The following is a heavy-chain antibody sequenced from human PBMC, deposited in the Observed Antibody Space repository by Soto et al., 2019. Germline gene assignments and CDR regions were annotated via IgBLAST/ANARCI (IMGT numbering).Heavy chain of an antibody. V-gene: IGHV1-69*08. D-gene: IGHD2-21*01. CDR3: ARDVAIRRTYWYFDL. Sequence: QVQLVQSGAEVKKPGSSMKVSCKASRGTFSSYTISWVRQAPGQGLEWMGRIIPILGIANYAQKFQGRVTITADKSTSTAYMELSSLRSEDTAVYYCARDVAIRRTYWYFDLWGRGTLVTVSS. CDR1: RGTFSSYT. CDR2: IIPILGIA. J-gene: IGHJ2*01.